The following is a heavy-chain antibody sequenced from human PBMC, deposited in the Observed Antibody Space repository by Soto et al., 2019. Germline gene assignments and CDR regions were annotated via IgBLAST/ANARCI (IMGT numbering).Heavy chain of an antibody. V-gene: IGHV1-46*01. Sequence: QAQLLQSGAEVKKPGASVKVSCKASGYTFIKYFIHWVRQAPGQRLEWIGIVDPSRGSADYAQKFQGRVTMTTDVSTRTVFMDLSSLRSEDTAVYYCARPLIGNTVDLWGQGTTVIVSS. CDR2: VDPSRGSA. CDR3: ARPLIGNTVDL. CDR1: GYTFIKYF. J-gene: IGHJ3*01. D-gene: IGHD1-7*01.